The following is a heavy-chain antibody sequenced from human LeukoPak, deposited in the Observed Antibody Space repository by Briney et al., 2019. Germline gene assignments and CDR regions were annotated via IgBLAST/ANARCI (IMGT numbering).Heavy chain of an antibody. CDR3: ARTERGYSGSAFDY. J-gene: IGHJ4*02. CDR2: INPNSGGT. CDR1: GYTFTGYY. V-gene: IGHV1-2*02. Sequence: ASVKVSCKASGYTFTGYYMHWVRQAPGQGLEWMGWINPNSGGTNYAQKFQGRVTMARDTSISTAYMELNRLRSDDTAVYYCARTERGYSGSAFDYWGQGTLVTVSS. D-gene: IGHD5-12*01.